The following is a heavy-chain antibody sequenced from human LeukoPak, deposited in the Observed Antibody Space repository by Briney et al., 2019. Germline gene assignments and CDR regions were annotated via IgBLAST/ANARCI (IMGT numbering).Heavy chain of an antibody. CDR3: ARASGYYRYYFDY. J-gene: IGHJ4*02. CDR2: ISSSGSTI. V-gene: IGHV3-48*03. Sequence: GGSLRLSCAASGFTFSSYEMNWVRQAPGKGLEWVSYISSSGSTIYYADSVKGRFTISRDNAKNSLYLQMNSLRAEDTAVYYCARASGYYRYYFDYWGQGTLVTVSS. D-gene: IGHD3-22*01. CDR1: GFTFSSYE.